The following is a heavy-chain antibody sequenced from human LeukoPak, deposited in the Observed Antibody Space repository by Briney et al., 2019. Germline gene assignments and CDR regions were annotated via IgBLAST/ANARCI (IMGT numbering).Heavy chain of an antibody. CDR3: AKDPYSSSRNS. V-gene: IGHV3-23*01. CDR2: ITGSGDST. CDR1: GFTFSSYT. J-gene: IGHJ4*02. D-gene: IGHD6-13*01. Sequence: GGSLRLSCAASGFTFSSYTMTWVRQAPGKGLEWVSTITGSGDSTYYADSVKGRFTISRDNSKNTLYLQMNSLRAEDTAVYYCAKDPYSSSRNSWGQGTLVTVSS.